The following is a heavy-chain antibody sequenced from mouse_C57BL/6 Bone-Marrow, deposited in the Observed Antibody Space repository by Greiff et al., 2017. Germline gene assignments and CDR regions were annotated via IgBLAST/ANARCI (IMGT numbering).Heavy chain of an antibody. V-gene: IGHV6-3*01. CDR2: IRLKSDNYAT. D-gene: IGHD1-1*01. CDR3: TGATVVARNAMDY. CDR1: GFTFSNYW. J-gene: IGHJ4*01. Sequence: EVQLVESGGGLVQPGGSMKLSCVASGFTFSNYWMNWVRQSPEKGLEWVAQIRLKSDNYATHYAESVKGRFTISRDDSKSSVYLQMNNLRAEDTGIYYCTGATVVARNAMDYWGQGTSVTVSS.